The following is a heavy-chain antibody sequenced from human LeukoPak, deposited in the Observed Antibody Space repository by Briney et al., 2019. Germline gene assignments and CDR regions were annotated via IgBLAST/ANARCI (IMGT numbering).Heavy chain of an antibody. CDR1: GFTFSSCA. J-gene: IGHJ4*02. CDR2: TGSTGVST. V-gene: IGHV3-23*01. Sequence: PGGSLRLSCAASGFTFSSCAMNWVRQAPGKGLEWVSGTGSTGVSTFYADSVKSRFTVSRDNSKNTLSLQMNSLRAEDTAVYYCAKDPGVVPAHYFDYWGQGTLVTVSS. CDR3: AKDPGVVPAHYFDY. D-gene: IGHD2-2*01.